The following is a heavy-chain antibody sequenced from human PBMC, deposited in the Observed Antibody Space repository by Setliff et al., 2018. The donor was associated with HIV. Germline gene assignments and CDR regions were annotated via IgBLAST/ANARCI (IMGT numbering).Heavy chain of an antibody. D-gene: IGHD1-1*01. Sequence: PGGSLRLSCAASGFTFRNYNFNWVRQAPGRGLEWVSSISIGSGAAIYYAESVQGRFTVSRDNSKNSLYLQMNSLRVEDTAVYYCVRDHRPSNNNWHHWFDPWGQGTLVTVSS. CDR3: VRDHRPSNNNWHHWFDP. CDR1: GFTFRNYN. J-gene: IGHJ5*02. V-gene: IGHV3-21*01. CDR2: ISIGSGAAI.